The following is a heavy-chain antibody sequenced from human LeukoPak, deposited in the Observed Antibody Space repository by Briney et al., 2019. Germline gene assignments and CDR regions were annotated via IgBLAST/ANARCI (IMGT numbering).Heavy chain of an antibody. CDR3: ATDHHGYIDY. V-gene: IGHV6-1*01. CDR2: TYYRSKWYN. D-gene: IGHD1-14*01. Sequence: SQTLSLTRAISGDSVSSNSAAWNWIRPSPSRGLEWLGRTYYRSKWYNDYAVSVKSRITINADTSKNQSSLQLNSVTSEDTAVYYCATDHHGYIDYWGQGTLVTVSS. CDR1: GDSVSSNSAA. J-gene: IGHJ4*02.